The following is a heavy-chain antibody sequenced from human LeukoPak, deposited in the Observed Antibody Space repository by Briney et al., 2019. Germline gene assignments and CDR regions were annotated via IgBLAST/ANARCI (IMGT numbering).Heavy chain of an antibody. CDR3: APDLRGSAWSLDD. CDR1: GFTVSSNY. CDR2: IFGGGST. J-gene: IGHJ4*02. Sequence: PGGSLRLSCAASGFTVSSNYMTWVRQAPGKGLEWVSVIFGGGSTYYADSVKGRFTISRDNSKNTLYLQMDGLRAEDTAIYYCAPDLRGSAWSLDDWGQGTLVTVSS. D-gene: IGHD6-13*01. V-gene: IGHV3-66*01.